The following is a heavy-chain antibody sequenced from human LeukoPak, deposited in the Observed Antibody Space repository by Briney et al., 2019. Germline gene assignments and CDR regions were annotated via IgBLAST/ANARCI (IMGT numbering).Heavy chain of an antibody. CDR1: GYTFTSYA. CDR3: ARDRGYYGSGTPGNWFDP. V-gene: IGHV1-3*01. Sequence: GASVKVSCKASGYTFTSYAMHWVRQAPGQRLEWMGWINAGNGNTKYSQKFQGRVTITRDTSASTAYMELSSLRSEDTAVYYCARDRGYYGSGTPGNWFDPWGQGTLVTVSS. CDR2: INAGNGNT. D-gene: IGHD3-10*01. J-gene: IGHJ5*02.